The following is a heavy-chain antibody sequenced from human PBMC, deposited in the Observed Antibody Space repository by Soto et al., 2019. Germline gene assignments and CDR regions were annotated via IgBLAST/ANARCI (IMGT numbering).Heavy chain of an antibody. D-gene: IGHD4-4*01. CDR1: PYGFSTHW. V-gene: IGHV5-51*01. CDR2: IYPDDSYT. CDR3: ARGTTISTYRDYYFEY. Sequence: PEESLTSSCRVPPYGFSTHWVAWVRHMPGKGLEWVGIIYPDDSYTRYSPSFQGQVTISVDKSLNTAYLHWSSLKASDSGIYYCARGTTISTYRDYYFEYWGQGTAVTVSS. J-gene: IGHJ4*02.